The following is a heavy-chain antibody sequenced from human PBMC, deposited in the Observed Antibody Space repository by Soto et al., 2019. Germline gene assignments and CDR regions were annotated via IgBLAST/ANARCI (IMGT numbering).Heavy chain of an antibody. CDR2: IYYSGST. CDR1: GGSISSYY. D-gene: IGHD3-3*01. V-gene: IGHV4-59*01. CDR3: ARGSSPPHYDFWSGYFGRPFDY. J-gene: IGHJ4*02. Sequence: SETLSLTCTVSGGSISSYYWSWIRQPPGKGLEWIGYIYYSGSTNYNPSLKSRVTISVDTSKNQFSLKLRSVTPAETSVYYCARGSSPPHYDFWSGYFGRPFDYWGQGTLVTVSS.